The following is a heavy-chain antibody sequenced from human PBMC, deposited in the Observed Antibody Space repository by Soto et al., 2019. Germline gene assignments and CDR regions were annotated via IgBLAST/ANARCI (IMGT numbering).Heavy chain of an antibody. CDR1: GGSVSSGSYY. J-gene: IGHJ4*02. CDR3: ARAYSSSSLPDFDY. CDR2: IYYSGST. Sequence: SETLSLTCTVSGGSVSSGSYYWSWIRQPPGKGLEWIGYIYYSGSTNYNPSLKSRVTISVDTSKNQFSLKLSSVTAADTAVYYCARAYSSSSLPDFDYWGQGTLVTVSS. D-gene: IGHD6-6*01. V-gene: IGHV4-61*01.